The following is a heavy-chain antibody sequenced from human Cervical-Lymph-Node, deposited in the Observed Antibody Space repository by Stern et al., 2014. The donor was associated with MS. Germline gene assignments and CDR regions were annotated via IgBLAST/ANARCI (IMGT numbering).Heavy chain of an antibody. CDR1: GGSISDTNW. CDR3: ARVYSGYDWFDY. V-gene: IGHV4-4*02. D-gene: IGHD5-12*01. Sequence: VQLVESGPGLVKPSGTLSLTCAVSGGSISDTNWWSWVRQTPGMGLEWMWEIYHSGNANFSPSLESRVTMSVDKSKNQFSLELKSVTAADTAVYYCARVYSGYDWFDYWGQGTPVTVSS. CDR2: IYHSGNA. J-gene: IGHJ4*02.